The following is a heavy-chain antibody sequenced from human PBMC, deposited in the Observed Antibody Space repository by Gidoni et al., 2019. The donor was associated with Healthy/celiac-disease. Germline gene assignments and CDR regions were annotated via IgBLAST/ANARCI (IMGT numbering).Heavy chain of an antibody. CDR1: GLTFSSYA. CDR3: ARSPIERDYYGMDV. CDR2: ISTNGDNT. Sequence: EVQLVESVGGLVQPGGSLRLSCAASGLTFSSYALRWFRQDPGTGLEYVSAISTNGDNTYYANSVKGRFTISRDNSKNTRYLQMGSLRAEDMAVYYCARSPIERDYYGMDVGGQGTTVTVSS. D-gene: IGHD1-1*01. J-gene: IGHJ6*02. V-gene: IGHV3-64*01.